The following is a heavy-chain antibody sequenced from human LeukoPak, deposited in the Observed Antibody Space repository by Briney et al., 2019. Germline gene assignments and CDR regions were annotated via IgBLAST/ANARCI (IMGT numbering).Heavy chain of an antibody. Sequence: GGSLRLSCAASGFTFSSYWISWVRQAPGKGLEWVANIKQDGSEKYYVDSVKGRFTISRDNAKNSLYLQMNSLRAEDTAVYYCARDNPYSSSFDYWGQRTLVTVSS. J-gene: IGHJ4*02. CDR1: GFTFSSYW. CDR2: IKQDGSEK. D-gene: IGHD6-6*01. CDR3: ARDNPYSSSFDY. V-gene: IGHV3-7*01.